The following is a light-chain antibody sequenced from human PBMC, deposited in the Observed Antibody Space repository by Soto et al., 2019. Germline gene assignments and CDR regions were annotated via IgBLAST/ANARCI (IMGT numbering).Light chain of an antibody. Sequence: EIVMTQSPATLSVSPVERASLSFRASQSVSSNLAWYQQKPGQTPRLLIYATSTRATGIPARFSGSGSGTEFTLTISSLQSEDFAVYYCQHYNNWPLTFGGGTKVDIK. CDR2: ATS. J-gene: IGKJ4*01. V-gene: IGKV3-15*01. CDR1: QSVSSN. CDR3: QHYNNWPLT.